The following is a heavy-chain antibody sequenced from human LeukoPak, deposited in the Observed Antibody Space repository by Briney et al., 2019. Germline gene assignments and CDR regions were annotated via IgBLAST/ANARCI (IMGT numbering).Heavy chain of an antibody. CDR1: GFTFSRHS. CDR2: ISSSSTYI. J-gene: IGHJ4*02. D-gene: IGHD3-22*01. CDR3: AKGAYYYDSSGHLDY. V-gene: IGHV3-21*01. Sequence: GGSLRLSCAASGFTFSRHSINWVRQAPGKGLEWVSSISSSSTYIYYADSVKGRFTISRDNAKNSLYLQMNSLRAEDTAVYYCAKGAYYYDSSGHLDYWGQGTLVTVSS.